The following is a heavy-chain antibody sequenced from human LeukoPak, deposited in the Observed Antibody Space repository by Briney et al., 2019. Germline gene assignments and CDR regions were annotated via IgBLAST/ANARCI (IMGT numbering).Heavy chain of an antibody. Sequence: ASVTVSCTASGYTFTIYGISWVRQAPGQGLEWMGWISAYNGNTNYAQKLQGRVTMTTDTSTSTAYMELRSLRSDDTAVYYCARDAVAGTTGNWFDPWGQGTLVAVSS. D-gene: IGHD6-19*01. CDR3: ARDAVAGTTGNWFDP. CDR1: GYTFTIYG. J-gene: IGHJ5*02. V-gene: IGHV1-18*01. CDR2: ISAYNGNT.